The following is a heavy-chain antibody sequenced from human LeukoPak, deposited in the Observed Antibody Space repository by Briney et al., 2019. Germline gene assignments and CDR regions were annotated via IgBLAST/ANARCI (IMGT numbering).Heavy chain of an antibody. Sequence: LRLSCAASGFTFDDYAMHWVRQAPGKGLEWIGYIYHSGSTYYNPSLKSRVTISVDRSKNQFSLKLSSVTAADTAVYYCARGDYYDSSGYYYFDYWGQGTLVSVSS. D-gene: IGHD3-22*01. CDR1: GFTFDDYA. CDR2: IYHSGST. CDR3: ARGDYYDSSGYYYFDY. V-gene: IGHV4-30-2*01. J-gene: IGHJ4*02.